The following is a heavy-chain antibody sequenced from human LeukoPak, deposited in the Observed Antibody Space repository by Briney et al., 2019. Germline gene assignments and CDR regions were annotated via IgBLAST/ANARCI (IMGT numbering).Heavy chain of an antibody. Sequence: GGSLRLSCAASGFTFSSYAMHWVRQAPGKGLEWVAVISYDGSNKYYADSVKGRFTISRDNSKNTLHLQMNSLRAEDTAVYYCARGFYCSGGSCYSYFDYYYYYGMDVWGKGTTVTVSS. CDR2: ISYDGSNK. CDR3: ARGFYCSGGSCYSYFDYYYYYGMDV. CDR1: GFTFSSYA. V-gene: IGHV3-30*04. J-gene: IGHJ6*04. D-gene: IGHD2-15*01.